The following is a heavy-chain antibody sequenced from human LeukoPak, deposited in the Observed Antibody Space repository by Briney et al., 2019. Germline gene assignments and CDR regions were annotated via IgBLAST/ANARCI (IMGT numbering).Heavy chain of an antibody. V-gene: IGHV1-46*01. J-gene: IGHJ6*03. Sequence: GASVKVSCKASGYTFTSYYMHWVRQAPGQGLEWMGIINPSGGSTSYAQKFQGRVTMTRDTSTSTVYMELSSLRSEDTAVYYCAIPGGSDSSSLPDYYYYMDVWGKGTTVTVSS. CDR3: AIPGGSDSSSLPDYYYYMDV. CDR2: INPSGGST. D-gene: IGHD6-6*01. CDR1: GYTFTSYY.